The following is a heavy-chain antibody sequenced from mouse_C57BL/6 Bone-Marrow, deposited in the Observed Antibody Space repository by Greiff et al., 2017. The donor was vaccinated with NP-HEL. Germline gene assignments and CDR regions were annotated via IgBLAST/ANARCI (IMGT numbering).Heavy chain of an antibody. J-gene: IGHJ4*01. CDR3: ARHGGGHYAMDY. D-gene: IGHD3-3*01. Sequence: EVMLVESGGGLVQPGGSLKLSCAASGFTFSDYYMYWVRQTPEKRLEWVAYISNGGGSTYYPDTVKGRFTISGDTAKNTLYLQMSRLKSEDTAMYYCARHGGGHYAMDYWGQGTSVTVSS. CDR1: GFTFSDYY. V-gene: IGHV5-12*01. CDR2: ISNGGGST.